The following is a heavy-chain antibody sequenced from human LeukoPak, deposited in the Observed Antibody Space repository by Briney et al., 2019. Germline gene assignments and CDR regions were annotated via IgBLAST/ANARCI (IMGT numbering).Heavy chain of an antibody. CDR3: ARGRGGDSSGYSIDY. V-gene: IGHV4-34*01. J-gene: IGHJ4*02. CDR2: INHSGST. D-gene: IGHD3-22*01. CDR1: GGSFSGYY. Sequence: PSETLSLTCAVYGGSFSGYYWSWIRQPPGKGLEWIGEINHSGSTNYNPSLKSRVTISVDTSKNQFSLKLSSVTAADMAVYYCARGRGGDSSGYSIDYWGQGTLVTVSS.